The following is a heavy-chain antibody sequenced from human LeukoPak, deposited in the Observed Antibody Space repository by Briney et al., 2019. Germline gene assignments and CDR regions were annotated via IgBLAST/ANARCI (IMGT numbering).Heavy chain of an antibody. CDR1: GGSISSYY. Sequence: LTLTCAVSGGSISSYYWSWIRQPPGKGLEWVSYVSSSGSTIYYADSVKGRFTISRDNAKNSVYLQMDSLRAEDTAVYYFARDRFTMIVGSVGCWGQGTVVTVSS. CDR2: VSSSGSTI. D-gene: IGHD3-22*01. J-gene: IGHJ4*02. V-gene: IGHV3-11*04. CDR3: ARDRFTMIVGSVGC.